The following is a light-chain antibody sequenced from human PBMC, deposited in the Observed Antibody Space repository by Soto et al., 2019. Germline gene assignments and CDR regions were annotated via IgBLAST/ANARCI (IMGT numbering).Light chain of an antibody. J-gene: IGKJ2*01. CDR2: ATS. V-gene: IGKV3-20*01. CDR3: HQYVTSPYT. Sequence: DIVLTQSPGTLSVSPGESATLSCRPSQPVSTSYLAWFQKKPGQAPRLLIYATSKSASGIPDRFSGSGSGTDFTITIRRLEPEDFAVFYCHQYVTSPYTFGQGTSLEI. CDR1: QPVSTSY.